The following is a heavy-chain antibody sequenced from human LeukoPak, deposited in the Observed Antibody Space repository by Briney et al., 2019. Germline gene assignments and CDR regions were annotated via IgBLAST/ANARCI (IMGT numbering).Heavy chain of an antibody. CDR2: IKQDGSEK. Sequence: GGSLRLSCAASGFTFSSYWMSWVRQAPGKGLEWVAHIKQDGSEKYYVDSVKGRFTISRDNAKNSLYLQMNSLRAEDTAVYYCARVLGAYSNVYGPDFDYWGQGTPVTVSS. J-gene: IGHJ4*02. CDR3: ARVLGAYSNVYGPDFDY. V-gene: IGHV3-7*01. CDR1: GFTFSSYW. D-gene: IGHD3-16*01.